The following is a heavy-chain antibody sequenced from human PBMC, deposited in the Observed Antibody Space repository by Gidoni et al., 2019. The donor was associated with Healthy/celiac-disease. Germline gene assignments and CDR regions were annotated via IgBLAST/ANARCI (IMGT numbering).Heavy chain of an antibody. V-gene: IGHV4-59*08. CDR1: GGSISSYY. Sequence: QVQLQESGPGLVKPSETLSLTCTVSGGSISSYYWSWIRQPPGKGLEWIGYIYYSGSTNYNPSLKSRVTISVDTSKNQFSLKLSSVTAADTAVHYCARHLPHSSSWYTQLYYYYYGMDVWGQGTTVTVSS. CDR3: ARHLPHSSSWYTQLYYYYYGMDV. D-gene: IGHD6-13*01. J-gene: IGHJ6*02. CDR2: IYYSGST.